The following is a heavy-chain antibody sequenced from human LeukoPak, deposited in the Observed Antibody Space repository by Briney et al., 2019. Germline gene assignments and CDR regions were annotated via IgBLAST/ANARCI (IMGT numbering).Heavy chain of an antibody. V-gene: IGHV3-66*01. Sequence: GGSLRLSCAASGFTVSSNYMSWVRQAPGKGLEWVSVIYSGGSTYYADSVKGRFTISRDNSKNTLYLQMNSLRAEDTAVYYCARNRGYSCGNYYYYYGMDVWGQGTTVTVSS. CDR2: IYSGGST. CDR3: ARNRGYSCGNYYYYYGMDV. D-gene: IGHD5-18*01. J-gene: IGHJ6*02. CDR1: GFTVSSNY.